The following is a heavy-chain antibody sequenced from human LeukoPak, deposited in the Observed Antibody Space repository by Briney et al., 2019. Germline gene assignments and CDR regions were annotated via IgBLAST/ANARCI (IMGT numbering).Heavy chain of an antibody. Sequence: SETLSLTCTVSGGSISSSSYYWGWIRQPPGKGLEWIGSIYYSGSTYYNPSLKSRVTISVDTSKNQFSLRLTSVTAADTAVYYCARGKSRGSRIENWGQGTLVTVSS. CDR2: IYYSGST. CDR3: ARGKSRGSRIEN. V-gene: IGHV4-39*07. CDR1: GGSISSSSYY. D-gene: IGHD1-26*01. J-gene: IGHJ4*02.